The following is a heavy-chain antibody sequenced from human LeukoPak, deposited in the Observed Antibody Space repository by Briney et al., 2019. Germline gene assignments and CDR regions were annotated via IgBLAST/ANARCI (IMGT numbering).Heavy chain of an antibody. J-gene: IGHJ4*02. CDR1: GFTFSSYA. CDR2: ISGNGGST. Sequence: GGSLRLSCAASGFTFSSYAMSWVPQAPGKGLEWVSGISGNGGSTYYADSVKGRFTISRDNSKNTLYLQMNSLRAEDTAVYYCTKPARAVGLDYWGQGTLVSVSS. V-gene: IGHV3-23*01. CDR3: TKPARAVGLDY. D-gene: IGHD6-19*01.